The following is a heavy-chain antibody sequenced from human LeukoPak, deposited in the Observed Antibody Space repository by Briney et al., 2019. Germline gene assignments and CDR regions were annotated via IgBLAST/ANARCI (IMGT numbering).Heavy chain of an antibody. D-gene: IGHD5-12*01. CDR3: ARSVDIVATIRSFDY. CDR1: GYTYTSYG. CDR2: ISAYNGNT. V-gene: IGHV1-18*01. J-gene: IGHJ4*02. Sequence: ASVKVSCKASGYTYTSYGISWVRQAPGQGLEWMGWISAYNGNTNYAQKLQGRVTMTTDTSTSTAYMELRSLRSDDTAVYYCARSVDIVATIRSFDYWGQGTLVTVSS.